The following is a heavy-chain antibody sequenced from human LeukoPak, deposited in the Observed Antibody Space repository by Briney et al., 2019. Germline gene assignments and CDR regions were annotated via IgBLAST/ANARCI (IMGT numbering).Heavy chain of an antibody. CDR3: ARVADGYSVNYFDY. D-gene: IGHD5-18*01. Sequence: PGGSLRLSCAASEFAFSTYNMNWVRQAPGKGLECVSCGSTGSSTTTYADSVKGRFTISRDNVENSLYLQMNRLRDEDTAVYYCARVADGYSVNYFDYWGQGTLVTVSS. J-gene: IGHJ4*02. CDR1: EFAFSTYN. CDR2: GSTGSSTT. V-gene: IGHV3-48*02.